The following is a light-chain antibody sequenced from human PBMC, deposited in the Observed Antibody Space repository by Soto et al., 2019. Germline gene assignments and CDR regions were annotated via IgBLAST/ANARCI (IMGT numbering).Light chain of an antibody. Sequence: EIVLTQSPATLSLSPGERATLSCRASQSVSSYLAWYQQKPGQAPRLLIYDASNRATGIPARFSGSGSGTDFTLTSSSLEPEDFAVYYCQQRSNWQGTFGQGTRLEIK. V-gene: IGKV3-11*01. CDR2: DAS. CDR1: QSVSSY. CDR3: QQRSNWQGT. J-gene: IGKJ5*01.